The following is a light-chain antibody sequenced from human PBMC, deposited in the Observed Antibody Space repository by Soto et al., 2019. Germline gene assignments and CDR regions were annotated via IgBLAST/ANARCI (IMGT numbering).Light chain of an antibody. CDR1: QGIRYY. Sequence: DIQMTQSPSSLSASVGDRVTITCRASQGIRYYLAWYQQKPGNSPNLLIYAASILQSGVPSRFIGSGSGTALTLTISSLQPEDVATYYGQKYDSDPYTFGQGTKLEIK. V-gene: IGKV1-27*01. J-gene: IGKJ2*01. CDR2: AAS. CDR3: QKYDSDPYT.